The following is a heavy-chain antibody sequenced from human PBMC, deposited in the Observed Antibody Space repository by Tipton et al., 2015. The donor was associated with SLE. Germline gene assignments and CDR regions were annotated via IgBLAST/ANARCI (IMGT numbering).Heavy chain of an antibody. D-gene: IGHD1-26*01. Sequence: SLRLSCAASGFSFSSYAMSWVRQAPGKGLEWVSIIYNTGSAYYSDSVKGRFTISRDNSMNTVSLQMNRLRPGDTAVYYCTRVMTGSRSDFWGRGTLVTVSP. CDR2: IIYNTGSA. CDR3: TRVMTGSRSDF. J-gene: IGHJ4*02. V-gene: IGHV3-23*03. CDR1: GFSFSSYA.